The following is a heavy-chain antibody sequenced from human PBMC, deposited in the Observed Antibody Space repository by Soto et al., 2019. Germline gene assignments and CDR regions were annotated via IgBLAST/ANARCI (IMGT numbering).Heavy chain of an antibody. D-gene: IGHD6-13*01. V-gene: IGHV3-30-3*01. J-gene: IGHJ3*02. CDR2: ISYDGSNK. CDR3: AKVPGIAAYDAFDI. Sequence: GGSLRLSCAASGFTFSSYAMHWVRQAPGKGLEWVAVISYDGSNKYYADSVKGRFTISRDSSKNTLYLQMNSLRAEDTAVYYCAKVPGIAAYDAFDIWGQGTMVTVSS. CDR1: GFTFSSYA.